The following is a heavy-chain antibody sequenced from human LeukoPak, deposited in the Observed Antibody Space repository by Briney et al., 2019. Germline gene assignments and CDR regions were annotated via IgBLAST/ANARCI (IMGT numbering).Heavy chain of an antibody. Sequence: SGTLSLTCTVSGGSISSSSYYWGWLRQPPGKGLEWIVSIYYSGSTYYNPSLKSRVTISVDTSKNQFSLRLSSVTAADTAVYYCARSPYYYDSSDDYWGEGTLVTVP. CDR1: GGSISSSSYY. CDR2: IYYSGST. CDR3: ARSPYYYDSSDDY. J-gene: IGHJ4*02. D-gene: IGHD3-22*01. V-gene: IGHV4-39*01.